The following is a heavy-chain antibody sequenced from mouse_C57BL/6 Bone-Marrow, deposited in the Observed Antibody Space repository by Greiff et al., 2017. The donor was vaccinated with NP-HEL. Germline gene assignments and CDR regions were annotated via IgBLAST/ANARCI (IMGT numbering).Heavy chain of an antibody. CDR1: GYTFTSYW. V-gene: IGHV1-55*01. D-gene: IGHD2-3*01. Sequence: LQPGAELVKPGASVKMSCKASGYTFTSYWITWVKQRPGQGLEWIGDIYPGSGSTNYNEKFKSKATLTVDTSSSTAYMQLSSLTSEDSAVYYCASAGWFSWYFDVWGTGTTVTVSS. CDR2: IYPGSGST. J-gene: IGHJ1*03. CDR3: ASAGWFSWYFDV.